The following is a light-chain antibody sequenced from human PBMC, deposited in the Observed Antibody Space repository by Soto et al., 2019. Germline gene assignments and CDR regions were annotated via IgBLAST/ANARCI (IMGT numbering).Light chain of an antibody. CDR3: QQYVRLPLT. CDR1: QTILSTSNNRNY. V-gene: IGKV4-1*01. J-gene: IGKJ4*01. CDR2: WAS. Sequence: DIVMTQSPDSLAVSLGESATITCKSSQTILSTSNNRNYLAWYRQKPGQSPRLLIYWASTRESGVPDRISGSGSEKDFTLTISSLQAEDVAVYYCQQYVRLPLTFGGGNQVEIX.